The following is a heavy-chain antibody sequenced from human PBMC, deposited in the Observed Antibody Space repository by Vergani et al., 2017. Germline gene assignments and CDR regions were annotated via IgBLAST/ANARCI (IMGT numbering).Heavy chain of an antibody. CDR2: ISWNSGRT. CDR3: VRDXDCSPFNCYLGFDP. CDR1: GFKFGDYA. J-gene: IGHJ5*02. D-gene: IGHD2-15*01. V-gene: IGHV3-9*01. Sequence: EVQLVESGGGMVQPGRSLRLSWGASGFKFGDYAMHWVRHAQGKGLEWVSGISWNSGRTDYADSVKGRCIISRDNAKKSLSLIMNSLRPEDTALYYCVRDXDCSPFNCYLGFDPWGQGTLVTVSS.